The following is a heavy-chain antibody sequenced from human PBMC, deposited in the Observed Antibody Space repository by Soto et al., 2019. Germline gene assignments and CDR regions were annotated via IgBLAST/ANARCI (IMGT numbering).Heavy chain of an antibody. V-gene: IGHV1-18*01. D-gene: IGHD3-10*01. Sequence: ASVKVSCKASGYTFTSYGISWVRQAPGQGLEWMGWISAYNGNTNYAQKLQGRVTMTTDTSTRTAYMELRSLRSDDTAVYYCARGVGYGSGSYYNVAWFDPWGQGTLVTVSS. CDR2: ISAYNGNT. CDR3: ARGVGYGSGSYYNVAWFDP. J-gene: IGHJ5*02. CDR1: GYTFTSYG.